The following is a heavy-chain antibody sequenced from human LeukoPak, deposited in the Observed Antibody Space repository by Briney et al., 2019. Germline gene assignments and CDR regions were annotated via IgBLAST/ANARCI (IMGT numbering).Heavy chain of an antibody. CDR3: ARDSGGGFKYYYGMDV. J-gene: IGHJ6*02. D-gene: IGHD2-15*01. CDR1: GYTFTSYG. V-gene: IGHV1-18*01. Sequence: ASVKVSCKASGYTFTSYGISWVRQAPGQGLEWMGWIGAYNGNTNYAQKLQGRVTMTTDTSTSTAYMELRSLRSDDTAVYYCARDSGGGFKYYYGMDVWGQGTTVTVSS. CDR2: IGAYNGNT.